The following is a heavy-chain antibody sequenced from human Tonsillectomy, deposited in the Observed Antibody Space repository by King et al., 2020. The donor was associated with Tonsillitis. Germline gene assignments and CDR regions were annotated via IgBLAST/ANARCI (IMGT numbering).Heavy chain of an antibody. D-gene: IGHD3-16*02. Sequence: VQLVESGGGSVQPGRSLRLSCTTSGFIFGDYAVSWVRQAQGKGLEWVGFIRSKAYGGTTEYAASVKGRFTISRDDSKTIAYLQMNSLKTEDTAVYYCTRNYVWGRYPSVPYYFDNWGQGTLVTVSS. J-gene: IGHJ4*02. CDR2: IRSKAYGGTT. CDR3: TRNYVWGRYPSVPYYFDN. V-gene: IGHV3-49*04. CDR1: GFIFGDYA.